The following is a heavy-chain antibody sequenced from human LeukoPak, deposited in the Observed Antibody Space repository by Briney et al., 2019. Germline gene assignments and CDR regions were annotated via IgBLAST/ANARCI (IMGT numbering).Heavy chain of an antibody. J-gene: IGHJ6*02. Sequence: GGSLRLSCAASGFTFSSYHMNWVRQAPGKGLEWVSSVSSSSTYIYYAASLKGRFTISRDNAKNSLYLQMNSLGAEDTAVYYCVRSSDHYGLDVWGQGTTVTVSS. CDR3: VRSSDHYGLDV. CDR1: GFTFSSYH. D-gene: IGHD6-6*01. CDR2: VSSSSTYI. V-gene: IGHV3-21*01.